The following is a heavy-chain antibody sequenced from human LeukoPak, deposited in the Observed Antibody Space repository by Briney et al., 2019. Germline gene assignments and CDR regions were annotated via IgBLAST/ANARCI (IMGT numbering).Heavy chain of an antibody. V-gene: IGHV5-51*01. Sequence: GESLKISCNGSGYSFTSYWIGWGRPMPGKGVEWMGIIYPGDSDTRYSPSFQGQVTISADKSISTAYLQWSSLKASDTAMYYCARHGYSSGWYSALGSYYYYYMDVWGKGTTVTVSS. CDR1: GYSFTSYW. J-gene: IGHJ6*03. CDR2: IYPGDSDT. CDR3: ARHGYSSGWYSALGSYYYYYMDV. D-gene: IGHD6-19*01.